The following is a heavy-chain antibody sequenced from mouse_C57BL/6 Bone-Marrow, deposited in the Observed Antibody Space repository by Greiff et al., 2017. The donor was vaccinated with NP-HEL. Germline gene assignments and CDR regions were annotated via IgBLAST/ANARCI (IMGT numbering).Heavy chain of an antibody. CDR1: GFTFSSYG. D-gene: IGHD1-1*01. J-gene: IGHJ2*01. CDR3: ASSYYYGSFYFDY. V-gene: IGHV5-6*01. CDR2: ISSGGSYT. Sequence: EVKLMESGGDLVKPGGSLKLSCAASGFTFSSYGMSWVRQTPDKRLEWVATISSGGSYTYYPDSVKGRFTISRDNAKNTLYLQMSSLKSEDTAMYYCASSYYYGSFYFDYWGQGTTLTVSS.